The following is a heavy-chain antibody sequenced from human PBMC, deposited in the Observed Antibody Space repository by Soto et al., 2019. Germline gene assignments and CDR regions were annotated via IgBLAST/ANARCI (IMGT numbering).Heavy chain of an antibody. CDR2: ISAYNGNT. J-gene: IGHJ5*02. D-gene: IGHD1-26*01. V-gene: IGHV1-18*01. Sequence: ASVKVSCKASGYTFTSYGISWVRQSPGQGLEWMGWISAYNGNTNYAQKLQGRVTMTTDTSTSTAYMELRSLRSDDTAVYYCARTLETGIVGAPWFDPWGQGTLVTVSS. CDR3: ARTLETGIVGAPWFDP. CDR1: GYTFTSYG.